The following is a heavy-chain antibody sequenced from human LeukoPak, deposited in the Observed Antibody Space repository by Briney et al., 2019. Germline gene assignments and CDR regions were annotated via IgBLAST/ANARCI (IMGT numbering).Heavy chain of an antibody. D-gene: IGHD3-16*02. CDR1: GGSFSGYY. CDR2: IYYSGST. Sequence: SETLSLTCAVYGGSFSGYYWSWIRQPPGKGLEWIGYIYYSGSTNYNPSLKSRVTISVDTSKNQFSLKLSSVTAADTAVYYCARLAPRYDYVWGSYRYPSHFDYWGQGTLVTVSS. CDR3: ARLAPRYDYVWGSYRYPSHFDY. J-gene: IGHJ4*02. V-gene: IGHV4-59*01.